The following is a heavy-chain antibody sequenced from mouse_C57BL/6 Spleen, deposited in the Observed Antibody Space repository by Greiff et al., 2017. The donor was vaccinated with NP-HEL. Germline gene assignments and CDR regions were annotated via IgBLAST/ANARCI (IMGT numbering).Heavy chain of an antibody. V-gene: IGHV1-69*01. CDR3: ARSPLYGNYEDWYFDV. J-gene: IGHJ1*03. CDR1: GYTFTSYW. D-gene: IGHD2-1*01. Sequence: QVQLQQPGAELVMPGASVKLSCKASGYTFTSYWMHWVKQRPGQGLEWIGEIDPSDSYTNYNQKFKGKSTLTVDKSSSTAYMQLSSLTSEDSAVYYCARSPLYGNYEDWYFDVWGTGTTVTVSS. CDR2: IDPSDSYT.